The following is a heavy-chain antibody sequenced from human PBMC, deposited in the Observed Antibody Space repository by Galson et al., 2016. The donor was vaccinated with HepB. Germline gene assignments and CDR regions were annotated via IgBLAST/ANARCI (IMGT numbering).Heavy chain of an antibody. J-gene: IGHJ4*02. CDR1: GFAFSVYG. CDR3: AKGTTDVGDD. Sequence: SLRLSCAASGFAFSVYGMTWVRQAPRKGLEWVSPISTSGSSTDYADSVKGRFTISRDNSKNTLYLQMNSLRAEDTAVYYCAKGTTDVGDDWGQGTVVTVSS. D-gene: IGHD1-1*01. CDR2: ISTSGSST. V-gene: IGHV3-23*01.